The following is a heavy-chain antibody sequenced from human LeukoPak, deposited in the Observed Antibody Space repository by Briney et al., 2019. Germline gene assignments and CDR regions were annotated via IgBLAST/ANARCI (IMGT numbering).Heavy chain of an antibody. CDR3: ARVSCTNGVCYGFDF. CDR1: GFTFSSYW. Sequence: GGSLRLSCAASGFTFSSYWMSWVRQAPGKGLEWRANIKEDGSEKYYVDSVKGRFTISRDNAKNSLYLQMNSLRGEDTAVYYCARVSCTNGVCYGFDFWGQGTLVTVSS. D-gene: IGHD2-8*01. V-gene: IGHV3-7*01. J-gene: IGHJ4*02. CDR2: IKEDGSEK.